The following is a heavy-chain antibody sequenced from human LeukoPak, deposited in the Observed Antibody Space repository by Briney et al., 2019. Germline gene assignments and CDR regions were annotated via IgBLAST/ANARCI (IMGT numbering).Heavy chain of an antibody. CDR1: GGSISSYY. J-gene: IGHJ3*02. CDR3: AREGGHGAFDI. Sequence: PSETLSLTCTVSGGSISSYYWSWIRQPPGKGLEWIGYIYYSGSTNYNPSLKSRVTISVDTSKNQFSLKLSSVTAADTAVYYCAREGGHGAFDIWGQGTMVTVSS. V-gene: IGHV4-59*01. D-gene: IGHD3-16*01. CDR2: IYYSGST.